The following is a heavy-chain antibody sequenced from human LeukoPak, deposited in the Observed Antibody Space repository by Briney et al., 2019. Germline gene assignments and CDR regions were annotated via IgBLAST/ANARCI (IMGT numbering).Heavy chain of an antibody. D-gene: IGHD4-23*01. CDR1: GFTFSSYA. Sequence: PGGSLRLSCAASGFTFSSYAMSWVRQAPGKGLEWVSAISGSGGSTYYADSVKGRFTISRDNSKNTLYLQMNSLRAEDMAVYYCAPTVVTIPANTLDYWGQGTLVTVSS. J-gene: IGHJ4*02. V-gene: IGHV3-23*01. CDR3: APTVVTIPANTLDY. CDR2: ISGSGGST.